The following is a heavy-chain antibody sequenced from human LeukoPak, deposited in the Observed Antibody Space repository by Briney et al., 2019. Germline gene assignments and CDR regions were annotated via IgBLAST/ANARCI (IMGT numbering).Heavy chain of an antibody. V-gene: IGHV4-59*08. CDR2: IYYSGST. D-gene: IGHD1-26*01. CDR3: ARSLPPMTTTTIDY. J-gene: IGHJ4*02. CDR1: GGSISSYY. Sequence: SETLSLTCTVSGGSISSYYWSWIRQPPGKGLEWIGYIYYSGSTYYNPSLKSRVTISVDTSKNQFSLKLSSVTAADTAVYYCARSLPPMTTTTIDYWGQGTLVTVSS.